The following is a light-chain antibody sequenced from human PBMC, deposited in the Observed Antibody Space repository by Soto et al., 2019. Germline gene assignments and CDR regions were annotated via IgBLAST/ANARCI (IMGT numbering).Light chain of an antibody. J-gene: IGKJ3*01. CDR3: QNYNSAPFT. CDR1: QSISNH. V-gene: IGKV1-27*01. CDR2: AAF. Sequence: DIQMTQSASSLSASVGDRVTITCRASQSISNHLAWYQQKPGKVPKLLIYAAFILPSGVPSRFSGSGSGTDVTLTISSLQPEDVASYYCQNYNSAPFTFGPGTKVDIK.